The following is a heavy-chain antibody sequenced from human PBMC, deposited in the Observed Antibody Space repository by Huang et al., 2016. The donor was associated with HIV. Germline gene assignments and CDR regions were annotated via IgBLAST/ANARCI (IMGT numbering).Heavy chain of an antibody. D-gene: IGHD2-15*01. Sequence: QVQLVESGGGVVQPGRSLRLSCLASGFTFEHYAMHWVRQAPGKGLAWVAVISYDESNKSYADSVKGRFTISRDNFKNTFYLEMNSLRVEDTAVYYCATGYCSGGSCPLDYWGQGTLVTVYS. CDR3: ATGYCSGGSCPLDY. CDR2: ISYDESNK. J-gene: IGHJ4*02. V-gene: IGHV3-30-3*01. CDR1: GFTFEHYA.